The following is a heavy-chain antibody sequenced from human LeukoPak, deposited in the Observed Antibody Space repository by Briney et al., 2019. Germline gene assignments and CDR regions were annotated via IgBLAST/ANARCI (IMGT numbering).Heavy chain of an antibody. D-gene: IGHD3-22*01. J-gene: IGHJ5*02. V-gene: IGHV4-59*01. CDR3: ARSSGYSNWFTP. Sequence: SETLSLTCTVPGGSISSYYWSWIRQPPGKGLEWIGYIYYSGSTNYNPSLKSRVTISVDTSKNQFSLKLSSVTAADTAVYYCARSSGYSNWFTPGAREPWSPSPQ. CDR2: IYYSGST. CDR1: GGSISSYY.